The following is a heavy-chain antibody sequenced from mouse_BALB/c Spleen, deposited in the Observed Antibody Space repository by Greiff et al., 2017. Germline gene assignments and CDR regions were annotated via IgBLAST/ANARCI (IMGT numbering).Heavy chain of an antibody. V-gene: IGHV14-4*02. Sequence: VQLQQSGAELVRSGASVKLSCTASGFNIKDYYMHWVKQRPEQGLEWIGWIDPENGDTEYAPKFQGKATMTADTSSNTAYLQLISLTSEDTAVYYCSYRYDGQFAYWGQGTTLTVSS. J-gene: IGHJ2*01. D-gene: IGHD2-12*01. CDR1: GFNIKDYY. CDR2: IDPENGDT. CDR3: SYRYDGQFAY.